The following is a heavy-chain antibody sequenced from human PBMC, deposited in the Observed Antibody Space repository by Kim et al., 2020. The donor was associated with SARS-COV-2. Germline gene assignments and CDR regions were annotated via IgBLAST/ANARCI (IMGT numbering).Heavy chain of an antibody. CDR2: ISYDGSNK. Sequence: GGSLRLSCAASGFTFSSYGMHWVRQAPGKGLEWVAVISYDGSNKYYADSVKGRFTISRDNSKNTLYLQMNSLRAEDTAVYYCFTAGQYCTNGVCFRPNNFDYWGQGTLVTVSS. CDR3: FTAGQYCTNGVCFRPNNFDY. J-gene: IGHJ4*02. V-gene: IGHV3-30*03. D-gene: IGHD2-8*01. CDR1: GFTFSSYG.